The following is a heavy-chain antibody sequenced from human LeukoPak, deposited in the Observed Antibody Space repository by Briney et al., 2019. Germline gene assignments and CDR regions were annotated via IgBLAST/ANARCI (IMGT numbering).Heavy chain of an antibody. CDR2: ISSSGSTI. V-gene: IGHV3-48*03. CDR1: GFTFSSYE. Sequence: GGSLRLSCAASGFTFSSYEMNWVRQAPGKGLEWVSYISSSGSTICYADSVKGRFTISRDNAKNTLYLQMNSLRAEDTAVYYCAKLRYFDWLLSRYWGQGTLVTVSS. J-gene: IGHJ4*02. CDR3: AKLRYFDWLLSRY. D-gene: IGHD3-9*01.